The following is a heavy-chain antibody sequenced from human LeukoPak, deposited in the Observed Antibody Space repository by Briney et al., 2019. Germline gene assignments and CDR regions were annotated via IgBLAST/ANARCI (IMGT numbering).Heavy chain of an antibody. Sequence: GGSLRLSCAASGFTFSSYGMSWVRQAPGKGLEWVAVISYDGSNKYYADSVKGRFTISRDNSKNTLYLQMNSLRAEDTAVYYCAKEKGATNAFDIWGQGTLVTVSS. CDR2: ISYDGSNK. CDR3: AKEKGATNAFDI. D-gene: IGHD1-26*01. CDR1: GFTFSSYG. V-gene: IGHV3-30*18. J-gene: IGHJ4*02.